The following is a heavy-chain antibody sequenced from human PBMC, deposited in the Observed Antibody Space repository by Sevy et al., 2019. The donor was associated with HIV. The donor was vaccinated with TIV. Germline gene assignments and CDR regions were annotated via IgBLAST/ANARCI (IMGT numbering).Heavy chain of an antibody. CDR2: ISAYNGNT. CDR3: ARDWAPGYYYDAIGVKRDYYFDY. CDR1: DYTFSTQG. J-gene: IGHJ4*02. Sequence: ASVKVSCKASDYTFSTQGFNWVRQAPGLGLEWMGWISAYNGNTKYAQKFQGRVTMTTDTSTSTAYMELGSLTSDDTAVYYCARDWAPGYYYDAIGVKRDYYFDYWGQGTLVTVSS. V-gene: IGHV1-18*01. D-gene: IGHD3-22*01.